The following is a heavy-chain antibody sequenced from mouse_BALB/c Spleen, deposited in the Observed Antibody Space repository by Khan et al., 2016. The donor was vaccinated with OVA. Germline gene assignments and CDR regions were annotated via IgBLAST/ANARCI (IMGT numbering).Heavy chain of an antibody. V-gene: IGHV1-9*01. Sequence: QVRLQQSGAEVMKPGASVKISYKTTGYTFSSYWIEWVKQTPGHGLEWIGEILPGSVSIKYNEKFKGKATFTAETSSNTAYIQFSSLTSEDSAVYYCSRGGLGRAMDYWGQGTSVAVSS. J-gene: IGHJ4*01. CDR1: GYTFSSYW. CDR3: SRGGLGRAMDY. D-gene: IGHD4-1*01. CDR2: ILPGSVSI.